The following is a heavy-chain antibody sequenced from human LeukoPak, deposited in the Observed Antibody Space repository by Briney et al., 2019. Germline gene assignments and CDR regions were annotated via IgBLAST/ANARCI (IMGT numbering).Heavy chain of an antibody. Sequence: GGSLRLSCAASGFTFSSYGMSWVRQAPGKGLEWVANIKQDGSEKYYVDSVKGRFTISRDNAKNSLYLQMNSLRAEDTAVYYCARDHDRDCSSTSCPTGYDYWGQGTLVTVSS. CDR2: IKQDGSEK. J-gene: IGHJ4*02. CDR1: GFTFSSYG. D-gene: IGHD2-2*01. CDR3: ARDHDRDCSSTSCPTGYDY. V-gene: IGHV3-7*01.